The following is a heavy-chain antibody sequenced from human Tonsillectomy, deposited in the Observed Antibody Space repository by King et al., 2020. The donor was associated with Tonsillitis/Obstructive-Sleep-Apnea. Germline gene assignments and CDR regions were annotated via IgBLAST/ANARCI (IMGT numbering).Heavy chain of an antibody. D-gene: IGHD5-18*01. CDR1: GGSISSSNYY. J-gene: IGHJ4*02. V-gene: IGHV4-39*01. Sequence: QLQESGPVLVEPSESLSLTCTVSGGSISSSNYYWAWIRQSPLKRLEWIGGIHYSGNTYYNPPLQSLVPISVDTSKNQFSLTVTPVTAADTAVYYCARPYSGYTSGFDLWGQGTLVTVSS. CDR3: ARPYSGYTSGFDL. CDR2: IHYSGNT.